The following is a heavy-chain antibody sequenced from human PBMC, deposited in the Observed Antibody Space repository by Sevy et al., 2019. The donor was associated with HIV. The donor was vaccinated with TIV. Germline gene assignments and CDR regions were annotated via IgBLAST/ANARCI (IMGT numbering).Heavy chain of an antibody. CDR2: ISYDGSNK. J-gene: IGHJ3*02. CDR3: ARDLRGGEAFDI. V-gene: IGHV3-30-3*01. CDR1: GFTFSSYA. Sequence: GGSLRLSCAASGFTFSSYAMHWVRQAPGKGLDWVAVISYDGSNKYYADSVKGRFTISRDNSKNTLYLQMNSLRAEDTAVYYGARDLRGGEAFDIWGQGTMVTVSS. D-gene: IGHD3-16*01.